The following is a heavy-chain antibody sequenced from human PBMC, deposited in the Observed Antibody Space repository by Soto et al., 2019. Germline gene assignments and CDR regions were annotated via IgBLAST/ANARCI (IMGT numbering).Heavy chain of an antibody. J-gene: IGHJ6*02. D-gene: IGHD3-22*01. CDR2: INPNSGGT. CDR1: GYTFTGYY. Sequence: ASVKVSCKASGYTFTGYYMHWVRQAPGQGLEWMGWINPNSGGTNYAQKFQGWVTMTRDTSISTAYMELSRLRSDDTAVYYCARDPYYYDSSGPLGYYYGMDVWGQGTTVTVSS. V-gene: IGHV1-2*04. CDR3: ARDPYYYDSSGPLGYYYGMDV.